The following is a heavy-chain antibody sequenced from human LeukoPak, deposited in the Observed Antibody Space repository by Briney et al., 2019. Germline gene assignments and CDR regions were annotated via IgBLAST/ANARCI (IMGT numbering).Heavy chain of an antibody. V-gene: IGHV3-23*01. CDR2: LSGSDGTT. CDR3: AKRAPLYSSTPGNYFDS. D-gene: IGHD6-19*01. J-gene: IGHJ4*02. Sequence: GGSLRLSCAASGFTFSSYGMSWVRQAPGKGLEWVSTLSGSDGTTYYAGSVKGRFTVSRDNTKNTFYPQMNSLRAEDTAVYYCAKRAPLYSSTPGNYFDSWGQGTLVTVSS. CDR1: GFTFSSYG.